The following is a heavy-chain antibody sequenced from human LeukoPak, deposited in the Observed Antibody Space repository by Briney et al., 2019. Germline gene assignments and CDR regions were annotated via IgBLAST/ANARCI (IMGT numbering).Heavy chain of an antibody. D-gene: IGHD2-15*01. CDR1: GFTFSSYA. Sequence: PGRSLRLSCAASGFTFSSYAMHWVRQAPGKGLEWVAVISYDGSNKYYADSVKGRFTISRDNSKNTLYLQMNSLRAEDTAVYYCAKDYCSGGNCFSGCDYWGQGTLVTVSS. CDR2: ISYDGSNK. CDR3: AKDYCSGGNCFSGCDY. V-gene: IGHV3-30-3*01. J-gene: IGHJ4*02.